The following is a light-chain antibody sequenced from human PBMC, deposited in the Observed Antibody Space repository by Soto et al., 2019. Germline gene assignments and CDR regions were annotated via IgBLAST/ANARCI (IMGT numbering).Light chain of an antibody. J-gene: IGKJ1*01. V-gene: IGKV3-20*01. Sequence: TVLTQSPGTLSLSPGERATLSCRASQSVSSNYLVWYQQKPGQAPRLLIYDASNRATGIPARFSGSGSGTDFTLTISRLEPEDFAVYYCQQYGSSGTFGQGTKVDIK. CDR2: DAS. CDR1: QSVSSNY. CDR3: QQYGSSGT.